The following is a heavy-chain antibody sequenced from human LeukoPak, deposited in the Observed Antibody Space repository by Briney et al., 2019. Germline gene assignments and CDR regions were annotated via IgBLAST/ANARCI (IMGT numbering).Heavy chain of an antibody. D-gene: IGHD1-14*01. CDR1: GFSFSDYY. V-gene: IGHV3-11*04. CDR2: ISSSGSTI. J-gene: IGHJ4*02. CDR3: ARDLRRPRNLFDY. Sequence: TGGSLRLSCAASGFSFSDYYMSWIRQAPGKGLEWVSFISSSGSTIYYPDSVKGRFTISRDNAKNSLYLQMNSLRAEDTAVYYCARDLRRPRNLFDYWGQGTLVSVSS.